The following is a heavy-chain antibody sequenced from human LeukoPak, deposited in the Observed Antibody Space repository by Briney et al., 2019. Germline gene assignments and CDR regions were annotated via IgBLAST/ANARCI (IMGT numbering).Heavy chain of an antibody. V-gene: IGHV3-23*01. D-gene: IGHD1-26*01. CDR2: ISGSGGST. Sequence: PGGSLRLSCAASGFTLSSYAMSWVRQAPGKGLEWVSAISGSGGSTYYADSVKGRFTISRDNSKNTLYLQMNSLRAEDTAVYYCARTLGGSYYQWFDPWGQGTLVTVSS. CDR1: GFTLSSYA. J-gene: IGHJ5*02. CDR3: ARTLGGSYYQWFDP.